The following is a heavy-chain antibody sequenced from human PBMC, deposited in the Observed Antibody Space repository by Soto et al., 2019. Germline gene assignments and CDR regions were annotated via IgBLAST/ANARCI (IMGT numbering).Heavy chain of an antibody. Sequence: SETLSLTCTVSGGSISSSSYYWGWIRQPPGKGLEWIGSIYYSGSTYYNPSLKSRVTISVDTSKNQFSLKLSSVTAADTAMYYCARRGMPPTGSGSYPLDYWGQGMLVTVS. CDR3: ARRGMPPTGSGSYPLDY. CDR1: GGSISSSSYY. V-gene: IGHV4-39*01. CDR2: IYYSGST. D-gene: IGHD3-10*01. J-gene: IGHJ4*02.